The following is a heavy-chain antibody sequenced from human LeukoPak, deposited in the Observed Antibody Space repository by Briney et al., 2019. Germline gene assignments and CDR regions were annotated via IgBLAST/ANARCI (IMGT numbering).Heavy chain of an antibody. J-gene: IGHJ4*02. D-gene: IGHD1-26*01. V-gene: IGHV4-30-2*01. CDR2: VDHSGST. CDR1: GGAINSGANY. Sequence: PSETLSLICSVSGGAINSGANYWNWIRQPPGKGLEWIGSVDHSGSTYYNPSLKSRVTISVDKSKNQFSLKLSSVTAADTAVYYCARGPRERSGSYYRGVRGYYFDYWGQGTLVTVSS. CDR3: ARGPRERSGSYYRGVRGYYFDY.